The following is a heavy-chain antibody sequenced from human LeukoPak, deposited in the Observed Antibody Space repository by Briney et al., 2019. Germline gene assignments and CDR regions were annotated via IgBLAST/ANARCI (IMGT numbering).Heavy chain of an antibody. CDR1: GGSISSSGKY. J-gene: IGHJ4*02. CDR2: MFYSGST. Sequence: SETLSLTCTVSGGSISSSGKYGAWIRQPPGKGLEWMGSMFYSGSTNYNPSLKSRVTISVDTSKNQFSLKLSSVTAADTAVYYCARRKRVAGGWYCDDYWGQGTLVTVSS. CDR3: ARRKRVAGGWYCDDY. V-gene: IGHV4-39*07. D-gene: IGHD6-19*01.